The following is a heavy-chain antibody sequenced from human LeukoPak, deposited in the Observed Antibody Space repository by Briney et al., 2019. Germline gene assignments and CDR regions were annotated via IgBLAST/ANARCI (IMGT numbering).Heavy chain of an antibody. Sequence: GASVKVSCKASGGTFSSYAISWVRQAPGQGLEWMGRIIPILGIANYAQKFQGRVTITADKSTSTAYMELSSLRSEDTAVYYCASPLQGGSGWNFDYWGQGTLVTVSS. J-gene: IGHJ4*02. CDR3: ASPLQGGSGWNFDY. CDR2: IIPILGIA. CDR1: GGTFSSYA. V-gene: IGHV1-69*04. D-gene: IGHD6-19*01.